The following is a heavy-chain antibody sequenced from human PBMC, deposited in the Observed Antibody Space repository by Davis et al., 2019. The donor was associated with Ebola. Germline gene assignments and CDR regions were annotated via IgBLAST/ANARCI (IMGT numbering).Heavy chain of an antibody. V-gene: IGHV1-69*06. Sequence: AASVKVSCKASGYTFTSYAISWVRQAPGQGLEWMGGIIPIFGTANYAQKFQGRVTITADKSTSTAYMELSSLRSEDTAVYYCARDQAAGRYYYYYGMDVWGHGTTVTVSS. D-gene: IGHD6-13*01. CDR2: IIPIFGTA. CDR1: GYTFTSYA. J-gene: IGHJ6*02. CDR3: ARDQAAGRYYYYYGMDV.